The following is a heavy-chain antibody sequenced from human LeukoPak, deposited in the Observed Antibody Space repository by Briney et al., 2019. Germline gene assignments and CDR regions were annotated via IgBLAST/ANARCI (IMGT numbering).Heavy chain of an antibody. CDR3: ARWIQLWPYYYYGMDV. J-gene: IGHJ6*02. V-gene: IGHV4-34*01. D-gene: IGHD5-18*01. Sequence: PSETLSLTCAVYGGSFSGYYWSWIRQPPGKGLEWIGEINHSGNTNYNPSLKSRVTISVDTSKNQFSLKLSSVTAADTAVYYCARWIQLWPYYYYGMDVWGQGTTVTVSS. CDR2: INHSGNT. CDR1: GGSFSGYY.